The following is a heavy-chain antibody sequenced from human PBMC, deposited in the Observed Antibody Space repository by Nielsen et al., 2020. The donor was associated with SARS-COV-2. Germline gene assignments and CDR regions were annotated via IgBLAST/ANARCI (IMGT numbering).Heavy chain of an antibody. CDR3: ASEYSSGWLRY. V-gene: IGHV3-9*01. CDR2: ISWNSGSI. Sequence: SLRLSCAASGFTFDDYAMHWVRQAPGKGLEWVSGISWNSGSIGYADSVKGRFTISRDNAKNSLYLQMNSLRAEDTALYYCASEYSSGWLRYWGQGTLVTVSS. CDR1: GFTFDDYA. J-gene: IGHJ4*02. D-gene: IGHD6-19*01.